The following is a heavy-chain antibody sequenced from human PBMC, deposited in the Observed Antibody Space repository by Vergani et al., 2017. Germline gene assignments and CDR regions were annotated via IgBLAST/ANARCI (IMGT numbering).Heavy chain of an antibody. V-gene: IGHV4-39*01. CDR2: MYYSGST. CDR3: ASYSSSWYGGLDI. CDR1: GGSISSSSYY. D-gene: IGHD6-13*01. J-gene: IGHJ3*02. Sequence: QLQLQESGPGLVKPSETLSLTCTVSGGSISSSSYYWGWIRQPPGKGLEWIGSMYYSGSTYYNPSLKSRVTISVDTSKNQFSLKLSSVTAADTAVYYCASYSSSWYGGLDIWGQGTMVTVSS.